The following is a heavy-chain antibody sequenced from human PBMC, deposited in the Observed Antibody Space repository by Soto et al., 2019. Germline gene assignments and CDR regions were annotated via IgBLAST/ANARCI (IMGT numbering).Heavy chain of an antibody. CDR1: GGSISSGGYY. J-gene: IGHJ4*02. Sequence: SETLSLTCTVSGGSISSGGYYWSWLRQHPGKGLEWIGYIYFSGSTYYNPSLKSRITMSVDTSKNQFSLKLSSVTAADTAVYYCARHWGRGAAGTCYNWGQGTLVTVSS. CDR2: IYFSGST. CDR3: ARHWGRGAAGTCYN. D-gene: IGHD6-13*01. V-gene: IGHV4-39*01.